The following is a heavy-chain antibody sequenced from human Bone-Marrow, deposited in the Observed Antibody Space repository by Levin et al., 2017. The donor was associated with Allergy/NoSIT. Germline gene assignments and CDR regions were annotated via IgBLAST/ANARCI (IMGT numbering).Heavy chain of an antibody. J-gene: IGHJ4*02. V-gene: IGHV3-23*01. CDR3: AKDRRVVVIQYYFDY. CDR1: GFPFINYA. CDR2: ISATDGAT. Sequence: GASVKVSCAASGFPFINYAMNWVRQAPGKGLEWVSGISATDGATYYADSVKGRFTISRDDSKNTLYLQMNSLRAEDTAVYYCAKDRRVVVIQYYFDYWGQGTLVTVSS. D-gene: IGHD3-22*01.